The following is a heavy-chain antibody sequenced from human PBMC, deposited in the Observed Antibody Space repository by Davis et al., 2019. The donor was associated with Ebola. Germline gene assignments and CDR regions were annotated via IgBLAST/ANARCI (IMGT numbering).Heavy chain of an antibody. Sequence: AASVKVSCKASGGTFSSYAISWVRQAPGQGLEWMGGIIPIFGTANYAQKFQGRVTITADESTSTAYMELSSLRSEDTAVYYCAVGNSGSYFGAFDIWGQGTMVTVSS. J-gene: IGHJ3*02. D-gene: IGHD1-26*01. CDR1: GGTFSSYA. CDR3: AVGNSGSYFGAFDI. CDR2: IIPIFGTA. V-gene: IGHV1-69*13.